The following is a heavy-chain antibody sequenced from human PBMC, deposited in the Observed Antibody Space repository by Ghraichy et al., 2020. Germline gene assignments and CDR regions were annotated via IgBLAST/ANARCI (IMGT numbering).Heavy chain of an antibody. D-gene: IGHD1-26*01. Sequence: SQTLSLTCTVSGYSISSGYYWGWIRQSPGKGLEWIGRIHYSGSTYNNPSLKSRVIISVDTSKNQFFLKVSSVTAADTAVYHCARDRSRYTGSYYYYYGIDVWGQGTTVTVSS. V-gene: IGHV4-38-2*02. CDR3: ARDRSRYTGSYYYYYGIDV. CDR2: IHYSGST. CDR1: GYSISSGYY. J-gene: IGHJ6*02.